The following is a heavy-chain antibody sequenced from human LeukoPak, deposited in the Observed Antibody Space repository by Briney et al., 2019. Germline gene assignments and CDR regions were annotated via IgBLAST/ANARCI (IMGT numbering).Heavy chain of an antibody. CDR2: SIPIFGTA. D-gene: IGHD6-13*01. Sequence: GSSVKVSCKASGGTFSSYGISWVRQAPGQGLEWMGGSIPIFGTANYAQKFQGRVTITTDESTSTAYMELSSLRSEDTAVYYCARDRLAAAGTNDAFDIWGQGTMVTVSS. CDR3: ARDRLAAAGTNDAFDI. J-gene: IGHJ3*02. CDR1: GGTFSSYG. V-gene: IGHV1-69*05.